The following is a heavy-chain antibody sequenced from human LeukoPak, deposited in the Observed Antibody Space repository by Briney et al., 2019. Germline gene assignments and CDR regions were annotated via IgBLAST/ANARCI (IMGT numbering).Heavy chain of an antibody. Sequence: GGSLRLSCAASGFTFSSYSMNWVRQAPGKGLEWVSSISSSSSYIYYADSVKGRFTISRDNAKNSLYLQMNSLSAEDTAVYYCARSEIQLWSFDYWGQGTLVTVSS. CDR2: ISSSSSYI. J-gene: IGHJ4*02. CDR3: ARSEIQLWSFDY. D-gene: IGHD5-18*01. CDR1: GFTFSSYS. V-gene: IGHV3-21*01.